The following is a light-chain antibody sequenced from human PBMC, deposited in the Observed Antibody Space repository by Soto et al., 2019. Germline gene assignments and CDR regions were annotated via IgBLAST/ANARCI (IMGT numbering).Light chain of an antibody. CDR3: QQYHNWPPIT. CDR1: QRISSK. J-gene: IGKJ5*01. CDR2: GAS. Sequence: EIVLTQSPDTLSVSPGERATLSCRASQRISSKLAWYQHKHGQAPRLLIYGASTRAGGVPASFIGSGSGTEFTLIISSLQSEDFAFYYCQQYHNWPPITFGQGTRLEI. V-gene: IGKV3-15*01.